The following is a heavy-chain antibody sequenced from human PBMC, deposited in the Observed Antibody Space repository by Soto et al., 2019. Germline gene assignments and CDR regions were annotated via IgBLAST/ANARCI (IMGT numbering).Heavy chain of an antibody. CDR3: ARYDYDSSGFGATYYFDY. CDR1: GYSFTSYW. Sequence: GESLKISCKGSGYSFTSYWIVWVRQMPGKGLEWMGIIYPGDSDTRYSPSFQGQVTISADKSISTAYLQWSSLKASDTAMYYCARYDYDSSGFGATYYFDYWGQGTLVTVSS. D-gene: IGHD3-22*01. J-gene: IGHJ4*02. CDR2: IYPGDSDT. V-gene: IGHV5-51*01.